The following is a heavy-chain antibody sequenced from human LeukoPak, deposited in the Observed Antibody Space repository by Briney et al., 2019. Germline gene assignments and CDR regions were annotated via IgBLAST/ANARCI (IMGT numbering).Heavy chain of an antibody. J-gene: IGHJ4*02. V-gene: IGHV4-59*08. D-gene: IGHD5-18*01. CDR2: IYYSGST. Sequence: PSETLSLTCTVSGGSISHYYWSWIRQPPGKGLEWIGYIYYSGSTNYNPSLKSRVTISVDTSKNQFSLKLSSVTAADTAVYYCARHPGGYSYGFLDYWGQGTLVTVSS. CDR1: GGSISHYY. CDR3: ARHPGGYSYGFLDY.